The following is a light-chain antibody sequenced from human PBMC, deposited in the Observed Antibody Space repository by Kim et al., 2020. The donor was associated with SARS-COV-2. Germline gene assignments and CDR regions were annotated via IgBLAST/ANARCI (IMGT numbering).Light chain of an antibody. V-gene: IGLV3-1*01. J-gene: IGLJ2*01. CDR2: QDT. CDR3: QAWDSSTVV. CDR1: KLGDKY. Sequence: PGQTASITCSGDKLGDKYACWYQQKPGQSPVLVIYQDTNRPSGIPERFSGSNSGNTATLTISGTQAMDEADYYCQAWDSSTVVFGGGTQLTVL.